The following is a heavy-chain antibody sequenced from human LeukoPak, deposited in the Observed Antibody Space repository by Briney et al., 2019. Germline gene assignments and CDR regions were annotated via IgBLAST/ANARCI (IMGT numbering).Heavy chain of an antibody. J-gene: IGHJ6*03. D-gene: IGHD6-6*01. CDR2: INPSGGST. Sequence: GASVKVSCKASGYTFTSYYMHWVRQAPGQGLEWMGIINPSGGSTSYAQKFQGRVTMTRDMSTSTVYMELSSLRSEDTAVYYCASLAARFNYMDVWGKGTTVTVSS. CDR3: ASLAARFNYMDV. CDR1: GYTFTSYY. V-gene: IGHV1-46*01.